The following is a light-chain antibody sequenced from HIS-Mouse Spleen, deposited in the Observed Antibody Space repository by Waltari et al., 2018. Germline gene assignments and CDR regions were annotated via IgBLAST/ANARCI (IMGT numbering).Light chain of an antibody. J-gene: IGKJ4*01. Sequence: EIVLTQSPATLSLSPGERATLSCRASQSVSSYLAWYQQKPGQAPRPLIYDASNRATGIPARFSGSVSGTDFTLTISSLEPEDFAVYYCQQRSNWPTFGGGTKVEIK. CDR2: DAS. V-gene: IGKV3-11*01. CDR3: QQRSNWPT. CDR1: QSVSSY.